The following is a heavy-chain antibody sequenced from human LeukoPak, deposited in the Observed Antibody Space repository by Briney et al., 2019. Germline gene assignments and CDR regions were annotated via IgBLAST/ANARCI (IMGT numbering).Heavy chain of an antibody. D-gene: IGHD2-2*01. CDR3: ARVGCSSTSCYGAYYYYYMDV. V-gene: IGHV4-39*01. J-gene: IGHJ6*03. Sequence: SETLSLTCTVSGGSISSDNYYWGWIRQPPGKGLEWIGSIYYSGTTYYNPSLKSRVTISVDTSKNQFSLKLSSVTAADTALYYCARVGCSSTSCYGAYYYYYMDVWGKGTTVTVSS. CDR2: IYYSGTT. CDR1: GGSISSDNYY.